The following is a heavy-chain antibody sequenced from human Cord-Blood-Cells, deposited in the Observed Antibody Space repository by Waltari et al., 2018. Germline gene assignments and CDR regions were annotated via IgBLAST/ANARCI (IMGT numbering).Heavy chain of an antibody. CDR1: GYTFTSYD. V-gene: IGHV1-8*01. J-gene: IGHJ4*02. CDR3: ARGSWQQLEGDY. D-gene: IGHD6-13*01. CDR2: MNPNRGNT. Sequence: QVQLVQSGAEVKKPGASVKVSCKASGYTFTSYDINWVRQATGQGLEWMGLMNPNRGNTGYAQKFQGRVTMTRNTSISTAYMELSSLRSEDMAVYYCARGSWQQLEGDYWGQGTLVTVSS.